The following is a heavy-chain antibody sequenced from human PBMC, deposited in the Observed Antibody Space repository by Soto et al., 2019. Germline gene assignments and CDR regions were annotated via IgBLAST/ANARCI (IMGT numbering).Heavy chain of an antibody. Sequence: QVQLVQSGAAVKKPGSSVKVSCKASGGTFSSYAISWVRQAPGQGLEWMGGIIPIFGTANYAQKFQGRVTITADESTSTAYMELSSLRSEDTAVYYCARPSWYYYDSSGYPLDYWGQGTLVTVSS. CDR1: GGTFSSYA. D-gene: IGHD3-22*01. CDR2: IIPIFGTA. V-gene: IGHV1-69*12. CDR3: ARPSWYYYDSSGYPLDY. J-gene: IGHJ4*02.